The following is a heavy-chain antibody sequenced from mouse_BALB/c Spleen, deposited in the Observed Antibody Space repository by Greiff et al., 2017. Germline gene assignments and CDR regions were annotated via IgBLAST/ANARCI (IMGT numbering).Heavy chain of an antibody. D-gene: IGHD2-3*01. J-gene: IGHJ4*01. CDR2: ISSGGST. CDR1: GFTFSSYA. V-gene: IGHV5-6-5*01. Sequence: EVQGVESGGGLVKPGGSLKLSCAASGFTFSSYAMSWVRQTPEKRLEWVASISSGGSTYYPDSVKGRFTISRDNARNILYLQMSSLRSEDTAMYYCARDYEGYAMDYWGQGTSATVSS. CDR3: ARDYEGYAMDY.